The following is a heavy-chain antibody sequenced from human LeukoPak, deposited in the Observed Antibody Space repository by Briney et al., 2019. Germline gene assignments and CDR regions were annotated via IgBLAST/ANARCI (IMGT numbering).Heavy chain of an antibody. J-gene: IGHJ3*02. CDR2: ISSDGSNK. CDR1: GFTFTGYA. Sequence: GGSLRLSCAASGFTFTGYAMLWVRQAPGKGLEWVAVISSDGSNKYYADSVKGRFTISRDNSKNTLYLQMNSLRAEDTAVYYCARNRAEYYYDSNDAFDIWGQGTMVTVSS. D-gene: IGHD3-22*01. V-gene: IGHV3-30*04. CDR3: ARNRAEYYYDSNDAFDI.